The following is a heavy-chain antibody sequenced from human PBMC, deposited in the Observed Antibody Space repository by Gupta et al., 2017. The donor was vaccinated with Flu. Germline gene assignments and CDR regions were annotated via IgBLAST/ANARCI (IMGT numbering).Heavy chain of an antibody. CDR2: VYYSGTT. J-gene: IGHJ6*03. D-gene: IGHD2-8*01. Sequence: PPGKVLEWIGSVYYSGTTYYGPSLKSRVTISVDTSKNQVSLKLSSVTAADTAVYYCARSNAASAFYYYYYLDVWGKGTTVTVSS. CDR3: ARSNAASAFYYYYYLDV. V-gene: IGHV4-39*01.